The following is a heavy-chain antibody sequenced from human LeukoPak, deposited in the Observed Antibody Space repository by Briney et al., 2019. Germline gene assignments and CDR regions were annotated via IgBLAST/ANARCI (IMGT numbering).Heavy chain of an antibody. D-gene: IGHD3-3*01. CDR2: ISAYNGNT. V-gene: IGHV1-18*01. Sequence: ASVKVSCKVSGYTFTSYGISWVRQAPGQGLEWMGWISAYNGNTNYAQKLQGRVTMTTDTSTSTAYMELRSLRSDDTAVYYCARTYYDFWSGYYSNWFDPWGQGTLVTVSS. J-gene: IGHJ5*02. CDR3: ARTYYDFWSGYYSNWFDP. CDR1: GYTFTSYG.